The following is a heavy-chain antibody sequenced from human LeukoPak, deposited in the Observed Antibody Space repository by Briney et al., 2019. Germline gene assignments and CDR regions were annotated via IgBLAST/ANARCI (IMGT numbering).Heavy chain of an antibody. Sequence: QPGGSLRLSCAVSGITLSNYGMSWVRQAPGKGLEWVAGISDSGGRTNYADSVKGRFTISRDNPKNTLYLQMNSLRAEDTAVYYCARKEGDYWGQGTLVTVSS. J-gene: IGHJ4*02. CDR1: GITLSNYG. V-gene: IGHV3-23*01. CDR3: ARKEGDY. CDR2: ISDSGGRT.